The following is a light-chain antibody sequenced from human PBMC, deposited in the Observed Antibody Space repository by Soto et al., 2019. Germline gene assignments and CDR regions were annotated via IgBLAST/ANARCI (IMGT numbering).Light chain of an antibody. CDR2: GNS. CDR3: QSYDSSLSGSV. CDR1: SSNIGAGCD. Sequence: QSVLTQPPSVSGAPGQRVTISCTGSSSNIGAGCDVHWYQQLPGTAPKLLIYGNSNRPSGVPDRFSRSKSGTSASLAITGLQAEDEADYYCQSYDSSLSGSVFGGGTKLTVL. J-gene: IGLJ3*02. V-gene: IGLV1-40*01.